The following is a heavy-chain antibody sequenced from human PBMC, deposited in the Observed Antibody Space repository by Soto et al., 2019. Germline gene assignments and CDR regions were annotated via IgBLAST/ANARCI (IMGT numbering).Heavy chain of an antibody. D-gene: IGHD3-10*01. V-gene: IGHV4-30-2*01. J-gene: IGHJ6*02. Sequence: QLQLQESGSGLVKPSQTLSLTCAVSGASISSGGSSWSWIRQAPGTGLEWIGYIYHSGITNYNPTLQTRVTISVDKSQHQFSLSLSVVTAADTAVYYCARGLAVRGSYGLDVWGQGTTVTVSS. CDR2: IYHSGIT. CDR1: GASISSGGSS. CDR3: ARGLAVRGSYGLDV.